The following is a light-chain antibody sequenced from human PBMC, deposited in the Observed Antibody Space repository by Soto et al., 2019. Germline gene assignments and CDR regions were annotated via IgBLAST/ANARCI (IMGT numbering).Light chain of an antibody. J-gene: IGLJ3*02. CDR3: GTWDNSLSAGV. V-gene: IGLV1-51*01. CDR2: DND. Sequence: QPVLTQPPSVSAAPGQKVTISCSGSSSNIGSRYVSWYQHLPGTAPKLLIYDNDKRPSGIPDRFSGSKSGTSATLGITGVQTGDEADYYCGTWDNSLSAGVFGGGTKLTVL. CDR1: SSNIGSRY.